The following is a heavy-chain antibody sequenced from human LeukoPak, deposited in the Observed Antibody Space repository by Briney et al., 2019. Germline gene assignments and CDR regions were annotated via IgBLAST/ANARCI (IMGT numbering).Heavy chain of an antibody. J-gene: IGHJ4*02. Sequence: GGSLRLSCAASGFTFDDSAMHWVRHAPGKGLEWVSLISWDGGSTYYEDSVKGRFTISRDNSKNSLYLQMNSLRAEDTAVYYCAKYYDSSGYYYPDYWGQGTMVTVSS. CDR1: GFTFDDSA. CDR3: AKYYDSSGYYYPDY. CDR2: ISWDGGST. V-gene: IGHV3-43D*03. D-gene: IGHD3-22*01.